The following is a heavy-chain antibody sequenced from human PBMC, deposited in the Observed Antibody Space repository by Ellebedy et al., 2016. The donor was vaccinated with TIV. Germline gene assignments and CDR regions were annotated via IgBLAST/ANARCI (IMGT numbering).Heavy chain of an antibody. J-gene: IGHJ4*02. V-gene: IGHV4-59*01. Sequence: MPGGSLRLSCAVYGGSFSPYYWSWIRQPPGKGLEWIGYIYNSGSTNYNPSLKSRVTISVDTSKTQFSLKMSSVTAADTAVYFSARGPKGSYFDSWGQGTLVTVSS. CDR2: IYNSGST. CDR1: GGSFSPYY. CDR3: ARGPKGSYFDS.